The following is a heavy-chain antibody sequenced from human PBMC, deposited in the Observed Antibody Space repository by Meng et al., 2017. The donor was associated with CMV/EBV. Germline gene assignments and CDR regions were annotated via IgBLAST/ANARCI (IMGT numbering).Heavy chain of an antibody. CDR3: ARKAQDCSSTSCYPFDI. J-gene: IGHJ3*02. CDR2: INHSGST. D-gene: IGHD2-2*01. Sequence: SETLSLTCAVYGGSFSGYPWSWIRQHPGKGLEWIGEINHSGSTNYTPSLKSRVTISVDTSKNQFSLKLSSVTAADTAVYYCARKAQDCSSTSCYPFDIWGQGTMVTVSS. V-gene: IGHV4-34*01. CDR1: GGSFSGYP.